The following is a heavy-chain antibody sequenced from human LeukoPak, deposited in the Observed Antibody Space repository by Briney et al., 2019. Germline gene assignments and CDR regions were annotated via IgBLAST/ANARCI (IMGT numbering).Heavy chain of an antibody. CDR1: GFTFSSYN. CDR3: ARGAGMDV. V-gene: IGHV3-48*04. J-gene: IGHJ6*02. CDR2: ISSNSGLI. Sequence: GGSLRLSCAASGFTFSSYNMNWVRQVPGKGLEWISYISSNSGLIHYADSVKGRFTISRDNAKNSLYLQMNSLRAEDTAVYYCARGAGMDVWGQGTTVTVSS.